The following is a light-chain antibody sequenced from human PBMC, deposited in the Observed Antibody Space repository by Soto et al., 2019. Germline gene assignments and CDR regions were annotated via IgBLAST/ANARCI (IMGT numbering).Light chain of an antibody. CDR2: EVS. J-gene: IGLJ2*01. CDR1: SSDVGGYNY. V-gene: IGLV2-14*01. CDR3: SSYTRSSTRV. Sequence: HSALTQPASVSGSPGQSITISCTGTSSDVGGYNYVSSYQQHPGKAPKLMIYEVSNRPSGVSNRFSGSKSGNTASLTISGLQAEDEADYYCSSYTRSSTRVFGGGTKLTVL.